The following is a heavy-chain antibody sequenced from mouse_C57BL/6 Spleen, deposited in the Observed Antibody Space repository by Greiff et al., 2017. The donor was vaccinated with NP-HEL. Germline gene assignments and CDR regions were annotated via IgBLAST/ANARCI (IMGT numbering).Heavy chain of an antibody. CDR1: GFTFSSYA. J-gene: IGHJ2*01. V-gene: IGHV5-4*03. CDR2: ISDGGSYT. D-gene: IGHD2-4*01. Sequence: EVKLVESGGGLVKPGGSLKLSCAASGFTFSSYAMSWVRQTPEKRLEWVATISDGGSYTYYPDNVKGRFTISRDNAKNNLYLQMSHLKSEDTAMYYCARGGYEDYDDYWGQGTTLTVSS. CDR3: ARGGYEDYDDY.